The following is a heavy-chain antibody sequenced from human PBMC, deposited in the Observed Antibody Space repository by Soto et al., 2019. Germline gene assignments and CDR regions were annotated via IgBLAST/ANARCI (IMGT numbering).Heavy chain of an antibody. Sequence: HPGGSLRLSCAASGFTFSSYGMHWVRQAPGKGLEWVAVISYDGSNKYYADSVKGRFTISRDNSKDTLYLQMNSLRAEDTAVYYCAKATHDPYCSSTSCYHGGDYYYYMDVWGKGTTVTVSS. CDR2: ISYDGSNK. D-gene: IGHD2-2*01. J-gene: IGHJ6*03. CDR3: AKATHDPYCSSTSCYHGGDYYYYMDV. CDR1: GFTFSSYG. V-gene: IGHV3-30*18.